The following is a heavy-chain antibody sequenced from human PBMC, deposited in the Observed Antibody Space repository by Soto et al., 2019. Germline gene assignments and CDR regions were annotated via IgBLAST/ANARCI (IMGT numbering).Heavy chain of an antibody. V-gene: IGHV3-30*18. J-gene: IGHJ6*02. D-gene: IGHD6-6*01. CDR2: ISYDGSNK. Sequence: QVQLVESGGGVGKPGRSLRLSCAASGFTFSSYGMHWVRQAPGKGLEWVAVISYDGSNKYYADSVKGRFTISRDNSKNTLNLKMIRRRAEDTAVYYCAKGLAALAPRDTYGMDVWGQGTTVTVSS. CDR3: AKGLAALAPRDTYGMDV. CDR1: GFTFSSYG.